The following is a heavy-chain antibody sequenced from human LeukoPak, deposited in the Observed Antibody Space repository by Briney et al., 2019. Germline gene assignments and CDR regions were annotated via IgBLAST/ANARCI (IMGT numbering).Heavy chain of an antibody. CDR3: ARVLIDYYYYYMDV. CDR1: GFTFSSYG. J-gene: IGHJ6*03. V-gene: IGHV3-30*02. D-gene: IGHD2-15*01. CDR2: IRYDGSNK. Sequence: PGGSLRLSCAASGFTFSSYGMHWVRQAPGKGLEWVAFIRYDGSNKYYADSVKGRFTISRDNSKNTLYLHVNSLRPEDTAVYYCARVLIDYYYYYMDVWGKGTTVTISS.